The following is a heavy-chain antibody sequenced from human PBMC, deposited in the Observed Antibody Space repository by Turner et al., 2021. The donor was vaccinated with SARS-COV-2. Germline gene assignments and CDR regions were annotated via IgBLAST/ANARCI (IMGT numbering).Heavy chain of an antibody. CDR1: GFTFSSHS. D-gene: IGHD3-22*01. V-gene: IGHV3-21*01. CDR2: ISTSSSYI. J-gene: IGHJ4*02. CDR3: ARWAYYDSSGYYPSHFDY. Sequence: DVQLVESGGGLVKPGGSLRLSCAASGFTFSSHSMNWVRQAPGKGLEWVSSISTSSSYIYDADSVKGRFTISRDNAKNSLYLQMNSLRAEDTAVYYCARWAYYDSSGYYPSHFDYWGQGTLVTVSS.